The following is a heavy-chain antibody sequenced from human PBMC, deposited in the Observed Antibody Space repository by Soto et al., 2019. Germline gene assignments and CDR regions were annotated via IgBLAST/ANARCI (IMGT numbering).Heavy chain of an antibody. V-gene: IGHV1-24*01. Sequence: SVKVSCKVSGFTFSDLSIHWVLQSPGKGLEWMGGIDPEDGKTIYGPKFQGRITMTEDSSSDTAYLEVNKLMSNDTAFYYCTTGASASRRDFWGQGTLVTVSS. CDR3: TTGASASRRDF. D-gene: IGHD6-13*01. CDR1: GFTFSDLS. CDR2: IDPEDGKT. J-gene: IGHJ4*02.